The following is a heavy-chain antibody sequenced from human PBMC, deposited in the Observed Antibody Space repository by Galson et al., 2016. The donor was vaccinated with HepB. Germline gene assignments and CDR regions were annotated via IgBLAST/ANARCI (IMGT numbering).Heavy chain of an antibody. CDR3: VRDGDAYNFDH. V-gene: IGHV3-74*01. D-gene: IGHD5-24*01. CDR2: IKGDGSDT. CDR1: GFMFSDYW. Sequence: SLRLSCAASGFMFSDYWMHWVRQGPGKGLLWVSRIKGDGSDTRYVGSVKGRFTISRDNARNTLYLQMNSLRADDTALYYCVRDGDAYNFDHWGQGTLVTVS. J-gene: IGHJ5*02.